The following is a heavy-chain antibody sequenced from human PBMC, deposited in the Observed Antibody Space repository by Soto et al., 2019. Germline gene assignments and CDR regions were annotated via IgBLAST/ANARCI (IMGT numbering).Heavy chain of an antibody. Sequence: GGSLRLSCAASGFTFISYWMHCVRQAPGKGLVWVSRINSDGSSTSYADSVKGRFTISRDNAKNTLYLQMNSLRAEDTAVYYCARAGPDYDFWSGYYNYWGQGTLVTVSS. J-gene: IGHJ4*02. D-gene: IGHD3-3*01. CDR2: INSDGSST. CDR1: GFTFISYW. V-gene: IGHV3-74*01. CDR3: ARAGPDYDFWSGYYNY.